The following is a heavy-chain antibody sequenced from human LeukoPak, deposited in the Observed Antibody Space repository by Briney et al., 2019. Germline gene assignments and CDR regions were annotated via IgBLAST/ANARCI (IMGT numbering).Heavy chain of an antibody. CDR2: INPSGGST. D-gene: IGHD1-26*01. CDR1: GYTFTSYY. J-gene: IGHJ4*02. V-gene: IGHV1-46*01. Sequence: ASVKVSCKASGYTFTSYYMRWVRQAPGQGLEWMGIINPSGGSTSYAQKFQGRVTMTRDTSTSTVYMEQSSLRSEDTAVYYCARVATTSPFFDYWGQGTLVTVSS. CDR3: ARVATTSPFFDY.